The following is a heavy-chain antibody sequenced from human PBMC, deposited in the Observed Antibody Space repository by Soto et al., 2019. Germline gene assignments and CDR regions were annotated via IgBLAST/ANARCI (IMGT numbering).Heavy chain of an antibody. CDR3: ANIHYGSLTY. Sequence: GGSLRLSCAASGLYFGPAYMIWMRQAPGKRLEWVSFISGGSDYTKYADSVRGRFTISRDNDKSLLYLQMNSLRADDTAVYYCANIHYGSLTYWGQGALVTVSS. V-gene: IGHV3-11*06. CDR2: ISGGSDYT. D-gene: IGHD4-17*01. J-gene: IGHJ4*02. CDR1: GLYFGPAY.